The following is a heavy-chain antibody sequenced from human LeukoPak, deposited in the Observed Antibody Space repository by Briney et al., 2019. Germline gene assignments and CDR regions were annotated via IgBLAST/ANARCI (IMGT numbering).Heavy chain of an antibody. J-gene: IGHJ4*02. CDR3: ARYSSAVDY. Sequence: GGSLRLSCAASGFTFSGYWMSWVRQAPGKGLEWVANIKQDGSEKYCVDSVKGRFTISRDNAKNSLYLQMNSLRPEDTAVYYCARYSSAVDYWGQGTLVTVSS. CDR1: GFTFSGYW. V-gene: IGHV3-7*01. D-gene: IGHD6-19*01. CDR2: IKQDGSEK.